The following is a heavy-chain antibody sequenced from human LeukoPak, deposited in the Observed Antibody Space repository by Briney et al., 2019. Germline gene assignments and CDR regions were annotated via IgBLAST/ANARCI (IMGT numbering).Heavy chain of an antibody. CDR1: GGSISSYY. CDR3: AREQREYSYDSSGLYYFDY. J-gene: IGHJ4*02. Sequence: PSETLSLTCTVSGGSISSYYWSWIRQPPGKGLEWIGYIYYGGSTNYNPSLKSRVTISVDTSKNQFSLKLSSVTAADTAVYYCAREQREYSYDSSGLYYFDYWGQGTLVTVSS. CDR2: IYYGGST. V-gene: IGHV4-59*01. D-gene: IGHD3-22*01.